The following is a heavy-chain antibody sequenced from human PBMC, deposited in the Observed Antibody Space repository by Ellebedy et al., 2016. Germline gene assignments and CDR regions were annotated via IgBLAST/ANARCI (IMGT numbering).Heavy chain of an antibody. CDR3: ARGGPGAIRYGSDNWFNP. CDR1: GGSVSSGSYY. V-gene: IGHV4-61*01. CDR2: IYYSGST. Sequence: GSLRLSXTVSGGSVSSGSYYWSWIRQPPGKGLEWIGYIYYSGSTNYNPSLQSRVSISADASKNQFSLKLSSVTAADTAVYYCARGGPGAIRYGSDNWFNPWGQGTLVTVSS. J-gene: IGHJ5*02. D-gene: IGHD2-2*02.